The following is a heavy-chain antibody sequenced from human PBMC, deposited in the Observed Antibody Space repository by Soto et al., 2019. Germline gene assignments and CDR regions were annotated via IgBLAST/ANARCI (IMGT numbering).Heavy chain of an antibody. J-gene: IGHJ4*02. CDR1: GGSISSNNW. V-gene: IGHV4-4*02. CDR3: AGRRDGSGSLDY. D-gene: IGHD3-10*01. Sequence: QVQLQESGPGLVKPSGTLSLTCAVSGGSISSNNWWIWVRQPPGKGLEWIGDIYHSGTTGYNPSFKSRGTISVDKSKNQFSLKLSSVTAADTAVYYCAGRRDGSGSLDYWGQGTLLTVSS. CDR2: IYHSGTT.